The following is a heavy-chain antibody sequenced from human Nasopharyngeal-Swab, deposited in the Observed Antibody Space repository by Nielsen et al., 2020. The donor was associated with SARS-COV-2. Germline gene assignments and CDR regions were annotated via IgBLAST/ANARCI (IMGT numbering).Heavy chain of an antibody. Sequence: GASLQISCAASGFTVSSNYMSWARPAPGKGLEWVSVIYSGGSTYYADSVKGRFTISRDNSKNTLYLQMNSLRAEDTAVYYCARGGGDDYVWGSYNYYFDYWGQGTLVTVSS. CDR2: IYSGGST. CDR3: ARGGGDDYVWGSYNYYFDY. V-gene: IGHV3-53*01. CDR1: GFTVSSNY. D-gene: IGHD3-16*01. J-gene: IGHJ4*02.